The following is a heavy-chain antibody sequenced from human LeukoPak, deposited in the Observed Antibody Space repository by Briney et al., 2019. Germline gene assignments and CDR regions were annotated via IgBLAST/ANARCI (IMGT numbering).Heavy chain of an antibody. CDR3: ARLFSNYEPDY. J-gene: IGHJ4*02. CDR1: GGSISSSSYY. CDR2: IYYSGST. Sequence: PSETLSLTCTVSGGSISSSSYYWGWIRQPPGKGLEWIGSIYYSGSTYYNPSLKSRVTISVDTSKNQFSLKLSSVTAADTAVYYCARLFSNYEPDYRGQGTLVTVSS. V-gene: IGHV4-39*07. D-gene: IGHD4-11*01.